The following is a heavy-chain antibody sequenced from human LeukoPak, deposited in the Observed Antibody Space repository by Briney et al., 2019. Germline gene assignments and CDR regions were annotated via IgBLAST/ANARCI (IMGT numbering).Heavy chain of an antibody. Sequence: VASVKVSXKASGYTFTSYDINWVRQAPGQGLDWMGWMNPSSGNTGYAQKFQGRVTMTEDTSTDTAYMELSSLRSEDTAVYYCATAYGYLDYWGQGTLVTVSS. CDR3: ATAYGYLDY. CDR1: GYTFTSYD. J-gene: IGHJ4*02. D-gene: IGHD3-10*01. CDR2: MNPSSGNT. V-gene: IGHV1-8*01.